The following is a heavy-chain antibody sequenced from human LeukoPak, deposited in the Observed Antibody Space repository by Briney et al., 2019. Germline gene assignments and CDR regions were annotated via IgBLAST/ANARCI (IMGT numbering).Heavy chain of an antibody. Sequence: GGSLRLSCAASGFTFSSYAMSWVRQAPGKGLEWVSAISGSGGSTYYADSVKGRFTISRDNSKNTLYLQMNSLRAEGTAVYYCAKISEYDVVVIAIKYYFDYWCQGTLVTVSS. CDR3: AKISEYDVVVIAIKYYFDY. J-gene: IGHJ4*02. CDR2: ISGSGGST. V-gene: IGHV3-23*01. D-gene: IGHD2-21*01. CDR1: GFTFSSYA.